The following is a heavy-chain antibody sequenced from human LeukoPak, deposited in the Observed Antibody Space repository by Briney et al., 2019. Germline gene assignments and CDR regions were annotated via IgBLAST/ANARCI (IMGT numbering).Heavy chain of an antibody. Sequence: GASVKVSCKASGYTFTSYGISWVRQAPGQGLEWMGWISAYNGNTNYAQKLQGRVTMTTDTSTSPAYMELSSLRSEDTAVYYCATEGSQWKGWFDPWGQGTPVTVSS. V-gene: IGHV1-18*01. CDR3: ATEGSQWKGWFDP. CDR2: ISAYNGNT. J-gene: IGHJ5*02. D-gene: IGHD6-19*01. CDR1: GYTFTSYG.